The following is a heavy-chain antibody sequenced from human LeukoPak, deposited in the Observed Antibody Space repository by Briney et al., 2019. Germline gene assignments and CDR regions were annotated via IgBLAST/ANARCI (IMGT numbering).Heavy chain of an antibody. J-gene: IGHJ4*02. V-gene: IGHV4-39*07. CDR3: ARGPPKIGESYNYFDY. D-gene: IGHD3-10*01. CDR1: GGSISSGGYY. Sequence: SETLSLTCTVSGGSISSGGYYWGWIRQPPGKGLEWIGSIYYSGSTYYNPSLKSRVTISVDTSKNQFSLKLSSVTAADTAVYYCARGPPKIGESYNYFDYWGQGTLVTVSS. CDR2: IYYSGST.